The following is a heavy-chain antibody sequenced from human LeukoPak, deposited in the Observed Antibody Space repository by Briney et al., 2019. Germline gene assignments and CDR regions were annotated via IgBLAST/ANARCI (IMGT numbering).Heavy chain of an antibody. CDR1: GGSISSYY. D-gene: IGHD2-2*01. CDR3: ARDSGGKYCSSTSCYFDAFDI. V-gene: IGHV4-59*01. Sequence: SETLSLTCTVSGGSISSYYWSWIRQPPGKGLEWIGYIYYSGSTNYNPSLKSRVTISGDTSKNQFSLKLSSVTAADTAVYYCARDSGGKYCSSTSCYFDAFDIWGQGTMVTVSS. J-gene: IGHJ3*02. CDR2: IYYSGST.